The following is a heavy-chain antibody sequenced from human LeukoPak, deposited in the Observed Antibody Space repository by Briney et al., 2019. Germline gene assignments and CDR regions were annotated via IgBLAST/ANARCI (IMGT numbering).Heavy chain of an antibody. Sequence: GGSLRLSCAASGFTFTSYGMSWVRQAPGKGLEWVSVISGSGGSSDYADSVKGRFTISRDNSKNTLYLQMKSLRAEDTAVYYCAKESTVTPGNVNWFDSWGQGTLVTVSS. CDR3: AKESTVTPGNVNWFDS. D-gene: IGHD4-17*01. J-gene: IGHJ5*01. CDR2: ISGSGGSS. CDR1: GFTFTSYG. V-gene: IGHV3-23*01.